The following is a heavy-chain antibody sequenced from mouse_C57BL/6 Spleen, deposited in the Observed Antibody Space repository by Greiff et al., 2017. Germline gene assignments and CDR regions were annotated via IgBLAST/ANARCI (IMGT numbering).Heavy chain of an antibody. Sequence: VQLQQSGPELVKPGASVKISCKASGYSFTSYYIHWVKQRPGQGLEWIGWIYPGSGNTKYNEKFKGKATLTADTSSSTAYMQLSSLTSEDSAVYYCARDRSFITTPYYFDYWGQGTTLTVSS. D-gene: IGHD1-1*01. CDR1: GYSFTSYY. J-gene: IGHJ2*01. CDR2: IYPGSGNT. CDR3: ARDRSFITTPYYFDY. V-gene: IGHV1-66*01.